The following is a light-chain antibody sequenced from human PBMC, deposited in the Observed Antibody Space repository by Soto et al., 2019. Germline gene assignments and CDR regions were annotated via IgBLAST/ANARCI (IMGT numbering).Light chain of an antibody. V-gene: IGKV3D-15*01. Sequence: EIVLTPSPGTLSLSPGESATLSCRTSQTTSGKYLAWYQQRPGLAPRLLVYGASRRATGIPDRFRGSGSGTEFTLTISSLQSEDFAVYYCQQYNNWPPITFGQGTHWRL. CDR1: QTTSGK. CDR3: QQYNNWPPIT. J-gene: IGKJ5*01. CDR2: GAS.